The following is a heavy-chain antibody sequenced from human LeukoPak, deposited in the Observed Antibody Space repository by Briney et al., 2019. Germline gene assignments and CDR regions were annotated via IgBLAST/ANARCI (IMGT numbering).Heavy chain of an antibody. CDR3: ARGLYDSSWYYLDY. CDR2: TYYRSKWSN. Sequence: SQTLSLTCAISGDSVSSNIAAWNWIRQSPSRGLGWLGRTYYRSKWSNNYAISVKSRITINPDTSKNQFSLQLRSVTPEDTAVYYCARGLYDSSWYYLDYWGQGTLVTVSS. CDR1: GDSVSSNIAA. D-gene: IGHD6-13*01. J-gene: IGHJ4*02. V-gene: IGHV6-1*01.